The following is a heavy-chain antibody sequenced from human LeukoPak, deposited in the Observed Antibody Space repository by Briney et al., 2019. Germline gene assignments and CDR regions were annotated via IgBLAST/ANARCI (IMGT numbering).Heavy chain of an antibody. D-gene: IGHD5-18*01. CDR3: AKGHVGYSYGYVGYYFDY. V-gene: IGHV3-23*01. CDR2: ISGSGGST. CDR1: GFTFSSYA. Sequence: GGSLRLSCAASGFTFSSYAMSWVRQAPGKGLEWVSAISGSGGSTYYADSVKGRFTISRDNSKNTLYLRMNSLRAEDTAVYYCAKGHVGYSYGYVGYYFDYWGQGTLVTVSS. J-gene: IGHJ4*02.